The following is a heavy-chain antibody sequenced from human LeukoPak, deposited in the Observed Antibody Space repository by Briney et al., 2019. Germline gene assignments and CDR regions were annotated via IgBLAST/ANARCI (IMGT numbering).Heavy chain of an antibody. CDR1: GGSISSSSYY. J-gene: IGHJ4*02. Sequence: PSETLSLTCTVSGGSISSSSYYWGWIRQPPGKGLEWIGSIYYSGSTYYNPSLKSRVTISVDTSKNQFSLKLSSVTAADTAVYYCARLDGHYYGSGDLDYWGQGTLVTVSS. V-gene: IGHV4-39*01. CDR2: IYYSGST. D-gene: IGHD3-10*01. CDR3: ARLDGHYYGSGDLDY.